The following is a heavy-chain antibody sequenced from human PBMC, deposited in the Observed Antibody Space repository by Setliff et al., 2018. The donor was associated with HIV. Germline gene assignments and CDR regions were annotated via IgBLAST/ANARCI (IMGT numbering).Heavy chain of an antibody. V-gene: IGHV4-59*12. CDR1: GGSISSYC. D-gene: IGHD6-13*01. Sequence: SETLSLTCTVSGGSISSYCWNWIRQSPGRGLEWIGYIYNTGSTYHSPSLESRVTISIDTSKNQFPLKLSSVTAADTAVYFCARGRGSSSSWPIDYWGQGTLVTVSS. CDR3: ARGRGSSSSWPIDY. CDR2: IYNTGST. J-gene: IGHJ4*02.